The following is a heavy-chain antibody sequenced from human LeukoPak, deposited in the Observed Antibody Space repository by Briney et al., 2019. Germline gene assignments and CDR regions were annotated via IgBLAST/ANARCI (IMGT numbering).Heavy chain of an antibody. V-gene: IGHV4-31*03. D-gene: IGHD4-17*01. CDR3: ARDHYGDYSNWFDP. CDR1: GGSISSGGYY. Sequence: PSQTLSLTCTVSGGSISSGGYYWSWIRQHPGKGLEWIGNIYYSGSTYYNPSLKSRVTISVDTSKNQFSLKLSSVTAADTAVYYCARDHYGDYSNWFDPWGQGTLVTVSS. J-gene: IGHJ5*02. CDR2: IYYSGST.